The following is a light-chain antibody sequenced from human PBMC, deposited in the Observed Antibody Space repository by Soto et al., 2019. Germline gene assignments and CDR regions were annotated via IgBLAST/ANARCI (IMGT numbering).Light chain of an antibody. J-gene: IGKJ4*01. CDR1: QGTSSW. CDR3: QQANSFPLT. CDR2: AAS. V-gene: IGKV1-12*01. Sequence: DIQMTQSPSSVSASVGDRVTITCRASQGTSSWLAWYQQKPGKAPNLLIYAASSLHSGVPSRFSGSGSGTDFTLTISSLQPEDFATYYCQQANSFPLTVGGGTKVDSK.